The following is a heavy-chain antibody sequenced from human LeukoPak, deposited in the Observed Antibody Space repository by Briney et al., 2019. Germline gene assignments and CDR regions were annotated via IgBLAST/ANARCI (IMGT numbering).Heavy chain of an antibody. CDR2: IYYSGST. V-gene: IGHV4-59*12. CDR3: ARARGMVRNFDY. Sequence: SETLSLTCTVSGGSISSYYWSWIRQPPGKGLEWIGYIYYSGSTNYNPSLKSRVTISVDTSKNQFSLKLSSVTAADTAVYYCARARGMVRNFDYWGQGTLVTVSS. CDR1: GGSISSYY. J-gene: IGHJ4*02. D-gene: IGHD5-18*01.